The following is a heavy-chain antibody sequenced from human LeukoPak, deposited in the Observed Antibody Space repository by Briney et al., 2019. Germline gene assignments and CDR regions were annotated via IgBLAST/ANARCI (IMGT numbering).Heavy chain of an antibody. V-gene: IGHV4-59*01. D-gene: IGHD2-8*01. CDR3: ARDVWAASSEFDY. Sequence: SETLSLTCTVSGGSISSYYWSWIRQPPGKGLERIWYIYYSGSTNYNPSLKSRVTISVDTSKNQFSLKLSSVTAADTAVYYCARDVWAASSEFDYWGQGTLVTVSS. CDR2: IYYSGST. J-gene: IGHJ4*02. CDR1: GGSISSYY.